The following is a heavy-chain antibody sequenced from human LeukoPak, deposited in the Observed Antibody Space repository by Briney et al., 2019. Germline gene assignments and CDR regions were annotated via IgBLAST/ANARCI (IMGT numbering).Heavy chain of an antibody. CDR3: AKGGGDYYFDY. J-gene: IGHJ4*02. V-gene: IGHV3-48*03. Sequence: PGGSLRLSCTVSGFTFSIFEMNWVRQAPGKGLEWVAYITNSGSTIDYADSVKGRFTISRDNSKNTLYLQMNSLRAEDTAVYYCAKGGGDYYFDYWGQGTLVTVSS. D-gene: IGHD4-17*01. CDR2: ITNSGSTI. CDR1: GFTFSIFE.